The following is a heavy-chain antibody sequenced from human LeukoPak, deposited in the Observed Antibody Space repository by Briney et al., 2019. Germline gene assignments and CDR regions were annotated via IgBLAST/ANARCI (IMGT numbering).Heavy chain of an antibody. CDR1: GFTFSSYE. J-gene: IGHJ3*02. CDR3: ARSPYYDFWSGYYTHAFDI. D-gene: IGHD3-3*01. V-gene: IGHV4-34*01. Sequence: GSLRLSCAASGFTFSSYEMNWVRQPPGKGLEWIGEINHSGSTNYNPSLKNRVTISVDTSKNQFSLKLSSVTAADTAVYYCARSPYYDFWSGYYTHAFDIWGQGTMVTVSS. CDR2: INHSGST.